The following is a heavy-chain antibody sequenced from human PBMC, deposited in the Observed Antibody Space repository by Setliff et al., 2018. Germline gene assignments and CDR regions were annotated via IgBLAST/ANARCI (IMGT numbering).Heavy chain of an antibody. CDR1: GYAFTGYY. CDR3: ARSSGSYHTHYFDY. D-gene: IGHD1-26*01. V-gene: IGHV1-2*02. Sequence: GASVKVSCKASGYAFTGYYMHWVRQAPGQGLEWMGWINPNSGGTNYAQKFQGRVTMTRDTSISTAYMELSRLRSDDTAVYCCARSSGSYHTHYFDYWGQGTLVTVSS. J-gene: IGHJ4*02. CDR2: INPNSGGT.